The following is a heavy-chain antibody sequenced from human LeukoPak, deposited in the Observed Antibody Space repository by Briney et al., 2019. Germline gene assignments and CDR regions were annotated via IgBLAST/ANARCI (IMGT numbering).Heavy chain of an antibody. Sequence: SETLSLTCTVYGGSISSSSYYWGWIRQPPGKGLEWIGSIYYSGSTYYNPCLMSRVTISVDTSKNQFSLKLSSVTAADTAVYYCARERYSSSWLERVRQAIYYYMDVWGKGTTVTVSS. CDR1: GGSISSSSYY. J-gene: IGHJ6*03. CDR2: IYYSGST. CDR3: ARERYSSSWLERVRQAIYYYMDV. D-gene: IGHD6-13*01. V-gene: IGHV4-39*07.